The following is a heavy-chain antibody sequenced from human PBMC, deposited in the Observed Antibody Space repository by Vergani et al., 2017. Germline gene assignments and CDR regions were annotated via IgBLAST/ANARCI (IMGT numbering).Heavy chain of an antibody. CDR2: IYYSGST. J-gene: IGHJ5*02. V-gene: IGHV4-59*01. Sequence: QVQLQESGPGLVKPSETLSLTCTVSGGSISSYYWSWIRQPPGKGLEWIGYIYYSGSTNSNPSLKSRVTISVDTSKNQFSLKLSSVTAADTAVYYCARAIVGIVNWFDPWGQGTLVTVSS. CDR1: GGSISSYY. D-gene: IGHD1-26*01. CDR3: ARAIVGIVNWFDP.